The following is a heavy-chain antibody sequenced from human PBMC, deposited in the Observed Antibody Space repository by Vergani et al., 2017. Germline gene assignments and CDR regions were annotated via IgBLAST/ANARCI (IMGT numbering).Heavy chain of an antibody. J-gene: IGHJ3*02. Sequence: QITLKESGPTLVKPTQTLTLTCTFSGFSLSTSGVGVGWIRQPPGKALEWLALIYWNDDKRYSPSLKSRLTITKDTSKNQVVLTMTNMDPVDTATYYCAQSPSWDYYDSSGYANWYAFDIWGQGTMVTVSS. CDR1: GFSLSTSGVG. D-gene: IGHD3-22*01. CDR2: IYWNDDK. CDR3: AQSPSWDYYDSSGYANWYAFDI. V-gene: IGHV2-5*01.